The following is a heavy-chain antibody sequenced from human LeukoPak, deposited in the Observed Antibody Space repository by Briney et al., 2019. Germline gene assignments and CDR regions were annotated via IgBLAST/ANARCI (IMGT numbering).Heavy chain of an antibody. J-gene: IGHJ3*02. CDR3: ARDFAPRWEAFDAFDI. V-gene: IGHV3-30-3*01. Sequence: GGSLRLSCAASGFTFSSYAMHWVRQAPGKGLEWVAVISYDGSNKYYADSVKGRFTISRDNSKNTLYLQMNSLRAEDTAVYYCARDFAPRWEAFDAFDIWGQGTMVTVSS. CDR2: ISYDGSNK. CDR1: GFTFSSYA. D-gene: IGHD1-26*01.